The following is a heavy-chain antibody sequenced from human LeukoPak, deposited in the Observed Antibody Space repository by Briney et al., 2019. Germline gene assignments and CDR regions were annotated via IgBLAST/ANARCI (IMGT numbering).Heavy chain of an antibody. Sequence: GGSLRLSCAASGFTFSSYWMHWVRQAPGKGLVWVSRINSDGSSTSYADSVKGRFTISRDNAKNTLYVQMHSLRAEDTAVYYCARAGGHYGSGSYYSRFDYWGQGTLVTVSS. V-gene: IGHV3-74*01. J-gene: IGHJ4*02. CDR1: GFTFSSYW. CDR3: ARAGGHYGSGSYYSRFDY. D-gene: IGHD3-10*01. CDR2: INSDGSST.